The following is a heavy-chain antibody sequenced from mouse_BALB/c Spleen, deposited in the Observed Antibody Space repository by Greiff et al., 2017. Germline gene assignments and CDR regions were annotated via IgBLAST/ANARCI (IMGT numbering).Heavy chain of an antibody. V-gene: IGHV5-17*02. J-gene: IGHJ4*01. CDR2: ISSGSSTI. CDR3: ARGNRYDVGYAMDY. D-gene: IGHD2-14*01. Sequence: EVKLMESGGGLVQPGGSRKLSCAASGFTFSSFGMHWVRQAPEKGLEWVAYISSGSSTIYYADTVKGRFTISRDNPKNTLFLQMTSLRSEDTAMYYCARGNRYDVGYAMDYWGQGTSVTVSS. CDR1: GFTFSSFG.